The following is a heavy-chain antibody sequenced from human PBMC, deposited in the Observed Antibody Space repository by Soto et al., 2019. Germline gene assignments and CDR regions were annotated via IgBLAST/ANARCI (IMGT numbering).Heavy chain of an antibody. Sequence: HVQLQESGPGLVKPSQTLPLTCTVSGDSMTTVGYYWTWIRQHPGQGLERICFISYCGSPYYSSFPKGRVAISPDPSKNHFSLKLKTVPAADTAVYYCTRRDNWGHGTMVTVSS. CDR1: GDSMTTVGYY. CDR2: ISYCGSP. J-gene: IGHJ4*01. V-gene: IGHV4-31*03. CDR3: TRRDN.